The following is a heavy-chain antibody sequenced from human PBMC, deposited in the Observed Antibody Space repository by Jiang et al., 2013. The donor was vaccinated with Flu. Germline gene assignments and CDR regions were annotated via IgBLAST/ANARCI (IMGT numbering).Heavy chain of an antibody. V-gene: IGHV3-15*01. J-gene: IGHJ6*04. CDR2: IKSITDGGAT. D-gene: IGHD4-17*01. CDR3: ATGFRYGDYRYLYYYYGMDV. Sequence: QLVESGGGLVKPGGSLRLSCAASGFTFNDAWMRWVRQAPGKGLEWVGRIKSITDGGATDYAAPVKDRFTISRDDSKNTLYLQMNSLKTEDTAVYYCATGFRYGDYRYLYYYYGMDVWGKGTTVTVSS. CDR1: GFTFNDAW.